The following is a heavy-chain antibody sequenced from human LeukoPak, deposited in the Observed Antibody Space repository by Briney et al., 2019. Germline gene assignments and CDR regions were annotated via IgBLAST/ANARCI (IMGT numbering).Heavy chain of an antibody. CDR2: ISASGGGT. J-gene: IGHJ5*02. CDR3: AKDDYGDYVRWFDP. V-gene: IGHV3-23*01. CDR1: GFTFSTYD. Sequence: GGSLRLSCAASGFTFSTYDMSWVRQAPGKGLEWVSSISASGGGTYYAASVKGRFTISRDNSKNTLSLQMNSLRADDTAVYYCAKDDYGDYVRWFDPWGQGTLVTVSS. D-gene: IGHD4-17*01.